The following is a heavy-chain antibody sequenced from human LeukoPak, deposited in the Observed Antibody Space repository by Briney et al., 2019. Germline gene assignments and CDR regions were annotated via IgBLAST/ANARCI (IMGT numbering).Heavy chain of an antibody. CDR3: ARIGQNYDLDY. J-gene: IGHJ4*02. V-gene: IGHV3-48*03. CDR1: GFTFSRYE. D-gene: IGHD1-7*01. CDR2: ISSSGNTK. Sequence: GGSLRLSCAASGFTFSRYEMNWVRKAPGKGLEWVSYISSSGNTKYYADSVKGRFNISRDNAKNSLYLQMNSLRAEDTAVYYCARIGQNYDLDYWGQGTLVTVSS.